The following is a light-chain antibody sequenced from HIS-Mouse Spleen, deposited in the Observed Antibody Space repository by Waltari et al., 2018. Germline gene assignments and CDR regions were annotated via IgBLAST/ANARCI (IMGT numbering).Light chain of an antibody. CDR3: CAYAGSSTWV. V-gene: IGLV2-23*01. Sequence: QSALTQPASVSGSPGQSITISCTGTSNDVGSYNLVSWYQQHPGKAPKLMIYEGIKRPSGVTNPFSGSKSGNTAALTISGLQAEDVADYYCCAYAGSSTWVFGGGTKLTVL. CDR2: EGI. J-gene: IGLJ3*02. CDR1: SNDVGSYNL.